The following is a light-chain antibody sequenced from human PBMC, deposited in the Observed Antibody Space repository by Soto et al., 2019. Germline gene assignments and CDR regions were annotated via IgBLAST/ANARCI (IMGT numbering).Light chain of an antibody. Sequence: EIVMTQSPATLSVSPGDSATLSCRASQNINSDLAWYVQKPGQAPRRVIYGASTWGTDVPPRFTGSGSGTEFTLTISGLQADDFAVYYCQQYNAWPITFGQGTRL. CDR3: QQYNAWPIT. V-gene: IGKV3D-15*01. J-gene: IGKJ5*01. CDR2: GAS. CDR1: QNINSD.